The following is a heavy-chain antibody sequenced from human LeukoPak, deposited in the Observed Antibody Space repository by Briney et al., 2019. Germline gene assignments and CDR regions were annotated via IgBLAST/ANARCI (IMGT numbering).Heavy chain of an antibody. CDR3: ACRDLTSTWSFP. D-gene: IGHD6-13*01. Sequence: GASLKISCQGFGYSFTNYWIGWVRQLPGKGMEWMGVIYPGDSRIRYNPSFQGQVTISVDKSISTAYLQWVSLKASDSAIYYCACRDLTSTWSFPWGQGTLVTVSS. CDR2: IYPGDSRI. J-gene: IGHJ5*02. CDR1: GYSFTNYW. V-gene: IGHV5-51*01.